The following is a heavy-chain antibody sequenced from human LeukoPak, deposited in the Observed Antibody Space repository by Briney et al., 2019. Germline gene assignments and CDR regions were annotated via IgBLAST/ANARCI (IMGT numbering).Heavy chain of an antibody. D-gene: IGHD1-1*01. J-gene: IGHJ4*02. CDR1: GFTLSSYS. CDR3: ARVSGRLERQSDLDF. CDR2: IDPSSYYI. Sequence: GGSLRLSCAASGFTLSSYSMNWVRQAPGKGLEWVSSIDPSSYYIYYGDSVKGRSAISRDNAKNSLYLQINSLRAEDTAVYYCARVSGRLERQSDLDFWGQGTLVTVSS. V-gene: IGHV3-21*01.